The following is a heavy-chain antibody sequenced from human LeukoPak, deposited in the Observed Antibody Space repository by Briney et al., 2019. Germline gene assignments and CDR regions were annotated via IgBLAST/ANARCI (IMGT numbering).Heavy chain of an antibody. J-gene: IGHJ6*01. D-gene: IGHD3-22*01. V-gene: IGHV1-69*02. CDR3: ARPAENKNTYYSDSSGYYSGGYYYYGMDV. CDR1: GGTFSSYT. CDR2: IIPIVGIA. Sequence: SVKVSCKASGGTFSSYTISWVRQAPGQGLEWMGRIIPIVGIANYAQKFQGRVTITADKSTSTAYMELSSLRSEDTAVYYCARPAENKNTYYSDSSGYYSGGYYYYGMDVWGQGTSVTVSS.